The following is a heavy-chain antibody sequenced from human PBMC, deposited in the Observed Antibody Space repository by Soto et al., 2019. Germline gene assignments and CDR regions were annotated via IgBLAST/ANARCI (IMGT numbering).Heavy chain of an antibody. Sequence: SETLSLTCTVSGGSISSGGYYWSWIRQHPGKGLEWIGYIYYSGSTYYNPSLKSRVTISVDTSKNQFSLKLSSVTAADTAVYYCAGGGSSNNWFDPWGQGTLVTVSS. CDR1: GGSISSGGYY. V-gene: IGHV4-31*03. CDR3: AGGGSSNNWFDP. CDR2: IYYSGST. D-gene: IGHD2-15*01. J-gene: IGHJ5*02.